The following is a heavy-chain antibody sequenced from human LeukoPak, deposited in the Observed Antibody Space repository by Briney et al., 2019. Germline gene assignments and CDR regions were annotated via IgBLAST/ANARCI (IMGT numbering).Heavy chain of an antibody. CDR1: GYTFTH. Sequence: ASVKVSCKTSGYTFTHLHWVRQAPGQGLEWMGCINPNSGGTNYAQDFQGRVTMTRDTSISTAYMELSRLTCDDTAVYYCASNTESGYWGQGTLVTVSS. V-gene: IGHV1-2*02. D-gene: IGHD2-2*02. J-gene: IGHJ4*02. CDR2: INPNSGGT. CDR3: ASNTESGY.